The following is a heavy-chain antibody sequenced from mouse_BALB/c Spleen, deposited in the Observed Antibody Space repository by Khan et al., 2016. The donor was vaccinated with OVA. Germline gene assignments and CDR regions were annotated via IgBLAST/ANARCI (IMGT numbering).Heavy chain of an antibody. CDR3: ARTMTTAKGDYYAMDY. D-gene: IGHD1-2*01. Sequence: EVKLLESGGDLVKPGGSLKLSCAASGFTFSSYGMSWVRQTPDKRLEWVATISSGGHYTYFPDSVRGRFTISRDNAKNTLYLQMSSLKSEDTAMYYCARTMTTAKGDYYAMDYWGQGTSGTVSS. CDR2: ISSGGHYT. V-gene: IGHV5-6*01. J-gene: IGHJ4*01. CDR1: GFTFSSYG.